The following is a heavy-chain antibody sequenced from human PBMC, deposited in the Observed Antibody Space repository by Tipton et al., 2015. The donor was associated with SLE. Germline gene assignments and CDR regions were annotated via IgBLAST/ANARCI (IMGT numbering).Heavy chain of an antibody. V-gene: IGHV3-9*01. Sequence: SLRLSCLISGFNVNKYALHWVRLTPGKGLEWVSGFSLDSDRRDYADSVKGRFTVSRDYARNSLDLQMNRLRSDDTGVYYCGKDLVPGGLDVWGQGTTVTVS. CDR2: FSLDSDRR. CDR1: GFNVNKYA. CDR3: GKDLVPGGLDV. J-gene: IGHJ6*02. D-gene: IGHD6-6*01.